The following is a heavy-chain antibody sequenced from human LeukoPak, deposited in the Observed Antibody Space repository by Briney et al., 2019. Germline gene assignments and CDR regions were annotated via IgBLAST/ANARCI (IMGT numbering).Heavy chain of an antibody. CDR3: ASLSSWSLD. D-gene: IGHD6-13*01. V-gene: IGHV4-59*02. CDR2: IFYSGST. J-gene: IGHJ4*02. Sequence: SETLSLTCTVSGGSVSGFYWSWIRQPPGKGLEWIGYIFYSGSTNYNPSLKSRVTISVDTSKNQFSLKLSSVTAADTAVYYCASLSSWSLDWGQGTLVTVSS. CDR1: GGSVSGFY.